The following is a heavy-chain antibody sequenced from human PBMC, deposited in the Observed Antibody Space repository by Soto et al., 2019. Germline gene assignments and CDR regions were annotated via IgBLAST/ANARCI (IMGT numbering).Heavy chain of an antibody. CDR2: IYYTGSN. CDR3: ARVRRITMVRGVPSPSNWFDP. CDR1: VAPTSSGSYY. V-gene: IGHV4-61*01. D-gene: IGHD3-10*01. J-gene: IGHJ5*02. Sequence: SEPLPLLYTASVAPTSSGSYYCSWMRRNPWQGLEVMGYIYYTGSNNYNPSLKSRVTISVDTSKNQFSLKLSSVTAANTAVYYCARVRRITMVRGVPSPSNWFDPWGQGTLVTV.